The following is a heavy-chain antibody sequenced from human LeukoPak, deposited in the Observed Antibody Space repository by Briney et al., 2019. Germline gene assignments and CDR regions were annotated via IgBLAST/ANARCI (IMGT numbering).Heavy chain of an antibody. Sequence: GGSLRLSCAASGFTFSSYWMSWVRQAPGKGLEWVANIKQDGSEKYYVDSVKGRFTISRDNAKNSLYLQMNSLRAEDTAVYYCARAREYCSGRTCYHYYGMDVWGQGTTVTVSS. V-gene: IGHV3-7*01. J-gene: IGHJ6*02. D-gene: IGHD2-15*01. CDR3: ARAREYCSGRTCYHYYGMDV. CDR1: GFTFSSYW. CDR2: IKQDGSEK.